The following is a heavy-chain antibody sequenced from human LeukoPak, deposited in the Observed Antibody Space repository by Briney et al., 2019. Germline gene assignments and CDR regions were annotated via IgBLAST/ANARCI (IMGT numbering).Heavy chain of an antibody. V-gene: IGHV3-23*01. J-gene: IGHJ6*02. CDR2: ISGSGGST. CDR3: AKDRKGSQLSGYSYGRPYYHYGMDV. CDR1: GFTFSSYA. Sequence: GGSLRLSCAASGFTFSSYAMSWVRQAPGKGLEWVSAISGSGGSTYYADSVKGRFTISRDNSKNTLYLQMNSLRAEDTAVYYCAKDRKGSQLSGYSYGRPYYHYGMDVWGQGTTVTVSS. D-gene: IGHD5-18*01.